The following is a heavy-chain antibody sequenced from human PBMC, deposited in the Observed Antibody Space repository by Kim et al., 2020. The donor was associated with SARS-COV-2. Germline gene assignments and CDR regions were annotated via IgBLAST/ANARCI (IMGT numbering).Heavy chain of an antibody. Sequence: GGSLRLSCAASGFTFSGYAMSWVRQAPGKGLVWVSAISSGGGSTTYAGSVKGRFTISRDTAKNTMYLQMNSLRAEDTAVYYCATDAGKDYGDQLDAWGQGALVTLSP. V-gene: IGHV3-23*01. CDR2: ISSGGGST. J-gene: IGHJ5*02. CDR1: GFTFSGYA. CDR3: ATDAGKDYGDQLDA. D-gene: IGHD4-17*01.